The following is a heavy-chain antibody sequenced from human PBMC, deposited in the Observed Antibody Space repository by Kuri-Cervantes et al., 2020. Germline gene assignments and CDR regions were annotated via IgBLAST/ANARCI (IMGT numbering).Heavy chain of an antibody. Sequence: GESLKISCAASGFTFSSYGMHWVRQAPGKGLEWVAVIWYDGSNKYYADSVKGRFTISRDNSKNTLYMEMNRVKTDDTAVYFCMVAASTTDYWSQGTLVTVSS. CDR2: IWYDGSNK. D-gene: IGHD6-13*01. CDR1: GFTFSSYG. V-gene: IGHV3-30*02. J-gene: IGHJ4*02. CDR3: MVAASTTDY.